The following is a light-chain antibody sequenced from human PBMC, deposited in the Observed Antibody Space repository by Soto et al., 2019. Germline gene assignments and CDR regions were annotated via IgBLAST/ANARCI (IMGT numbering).Light chain of an antibody. CDR1: SSDVGGYNS. Sequence: SALTQPRSVSGSPGQSVTISCTGTSSDVGGYNSVSWYQQHPGKAPKLIIYEVTNRPSGVSDRLSGSKSGNTASLTISGLQAEDEADYYCSSYTSSSTYVFGVGTKVTV. CDR3: SSYTSSSTYV. CDR2: EVT. J-gene: IGLJ1*01. V-gene: IGLV2-11*01.